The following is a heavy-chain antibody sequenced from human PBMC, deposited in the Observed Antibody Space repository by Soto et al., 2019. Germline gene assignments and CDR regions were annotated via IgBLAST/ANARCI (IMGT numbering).Heavy chain of an antibody. D-gene: IGHD2-2*01. J-gene: IGHJ4*02. CDR2: IYWDDDK. CDR1: GFSLSTSGVG. V-gene: IGHV2-5*02. Sequence: QITLKESGPTLVKPTQTLTLTCTFSGFSLSTSGVGVGWIRQPPGKALEWLARIYWDDDKRYSPSLKSRLTITKHTAKNHVVHTMTNMDPVDTATYYCAHRRWETSCYANWGQGTLVTVSS. CDR3: AHRRWETSCYAN.